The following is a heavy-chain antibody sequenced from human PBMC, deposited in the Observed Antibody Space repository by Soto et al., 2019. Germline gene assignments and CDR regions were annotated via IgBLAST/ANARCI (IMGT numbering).Heavy chain of an antibody. CDR2: ISAYNGNT. J-gene: IGHJ5*02. CDR3: ARHNSPGPNWFEP. Sequence: QVQLVQSGAEVKKPGASVKVSCKAFGYTFTSYGISWVRQAPGQGLEWMGWISAYNGNTNYAQKVQGRVNMTTDTSTSTAYVELRSLISDDTAVYYCARHNSPGPNWFEPWGQGTLVTVSS. V-gene: IGHV1-18*01. D-gene: IGHD2-21*01. CDR1: GYTFTSYG.